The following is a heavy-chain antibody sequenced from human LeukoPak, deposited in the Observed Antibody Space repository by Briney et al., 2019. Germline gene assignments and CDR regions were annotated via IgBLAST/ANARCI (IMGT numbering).Heavy chain of an antibody. CDR1: GGSISSSSYY. D-gene: IGHD2-2*01. V-gene: IGHV4-39*07. CDR3: ARDPGYCSSTSCYPKNWFDP. Sequence: SETLSLTCTDSGGSISSSSYYWGWIRQPPGKGLEWIGSIYYSGSTYYNPSLKSRVTISVDTSKNQFSLKLSSVTAADTAVYYCARDPGYCSSTSCYPKNWFDPWGQGTLVTVSS. J-gene: IGHJ5*02. CDR2: IYYSGST.